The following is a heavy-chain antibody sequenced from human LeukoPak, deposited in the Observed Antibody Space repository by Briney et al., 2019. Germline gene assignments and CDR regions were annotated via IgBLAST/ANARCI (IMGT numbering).Heavy chain of an antibody. J-gene: IGHJ4*02. V-gene: IGHV4-31*03. CDR2: IYYSGST. D-gene: IGHD6-19*01. Sequence: SETLSLTCTVSGGSISSGGYYWSWIRQHPGKGLEWIGYIYYSGSTYYNPSLKSRVTISVDTSKNQFSLKLSSVTAADTAVYYCARGRSCGWYLGRMSTGSDYWGQGTLVTVSS. CDR1: GGSISSGGYY. CDR3: ARGRSCGWYLGRMSTGSDY.